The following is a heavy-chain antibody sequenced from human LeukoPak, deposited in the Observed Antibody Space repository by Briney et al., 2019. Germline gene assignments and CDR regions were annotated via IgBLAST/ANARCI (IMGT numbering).Heavy chain of an antibody. Sequence: QTGGSLRLSCAASGFTFSSYGMHWVRQAPGKGLEWVAVIWYDGSNKYYADSVKGRFTISRDNSKKTLYLQMNSLRAEDTAVYYCARAYYYDSSGYYPFDYWGQGTLVTVSS. CDR2: IWYDGSNK. CDR3: ARAYYYDSSGYYPFDY. J-gene: IGHJ4*02. CDR1: GFTFSSYG. D-gene: IGHD3-22*01. V-gene: IGHV3-33*01.